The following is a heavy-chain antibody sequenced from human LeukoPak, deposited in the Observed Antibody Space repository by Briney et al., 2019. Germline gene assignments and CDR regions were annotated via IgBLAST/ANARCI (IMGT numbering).Heavy chain of an antibody. CDR1: GFTFSSSW. J-gene: IGHJ4*02. Sequence: GGSLRLSCAVSGFTFSSSWMHWVRQAPGKGLVWVSRINRDGSGTIYADSVKGRFTISRDNAKNTLFLQMNSLRAEDTAVYYCARVYGGYGDYYFDYWGQGTLVTVSS. CDR3: ARVYGGYGDYYFDY. CDR2: INRDGSGT. D-gene: IGHD4-17*01. V-gene: IGHV3-74*01.